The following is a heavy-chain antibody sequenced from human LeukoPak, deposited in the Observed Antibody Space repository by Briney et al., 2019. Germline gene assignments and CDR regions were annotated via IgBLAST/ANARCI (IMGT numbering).Heavy chain of an antibody. CDR1: GGSISSYY. V-gene: IGHV4-59*08. Sequence: SETLSLTCTVSGGSISSYYWSWIRQPPGKGLEWIGYIYYSGSTNYNPSLKSRVTISVDTSKNQFSLKLSSVTAADTAVYYCARGGSKGDYWGQGTLVTVSS. CDR2: IYYSGST. CDR3: ARGGSKGDY. J-gene: IGHJ4*02. D-gene: IGHD4-11*01.